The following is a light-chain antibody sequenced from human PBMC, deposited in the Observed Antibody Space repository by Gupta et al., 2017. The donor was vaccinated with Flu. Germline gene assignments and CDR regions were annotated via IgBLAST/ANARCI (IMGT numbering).Light chain of an antibody. CDR1: TRYVGAYTF. V-gene: IGLV2-8*01. CDR2: VVY. Sequence: QSARTQPPSASGPPGQSVTTSCTGTTRYVGAYTFVSWYQHHPGKAPNLIIYVVYKRHSGVPDRFSGAKSATTASLTDTGLQAEDEADYYCTSYAGGKNVGVFGTGTKVTVL. CDR3: TSYAGGKNVGV. J-gene: IGLJ1*01.